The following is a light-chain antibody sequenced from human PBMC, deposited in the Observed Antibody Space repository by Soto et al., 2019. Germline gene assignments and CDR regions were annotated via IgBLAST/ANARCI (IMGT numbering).Light chain of an antibody. CDR1: SSDVGAYIF. Sequence: QSALTQPASVSGSPGQSITISCTGTSSDVGAYIFVSWYQQHPGKAPKLMIYDIINRPSGVSNRFSGSKSGNTASLTISGIQAEDEADYYCVSFTTSKSYVFGTGTKLTVL. J-gene: IGLJ1*01. V-gene: IGLV2-14*03. CDR3: VSFTTSKSYV. CDR2: DII.